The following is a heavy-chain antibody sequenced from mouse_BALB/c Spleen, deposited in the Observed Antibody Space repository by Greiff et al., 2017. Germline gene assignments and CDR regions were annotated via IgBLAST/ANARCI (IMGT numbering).Heavy chain of an antibody. D-gene: IGHD1-2*01. CDR3: ARGYYGRGPYAMDY. J-gene: IGHJ4*01. V-gene: IGHV5-9-4*01. CDR1: GFTFSSYA. CDR2: ISSGGSYT. Sequence: EVQLVESGGGLVKPGGSLKLSCAASGFTFSSYAMSWVRQSPEKRLEWVAEISSGGSYTYYPDTVTGRFTISRDNAKNTLYLEMSSLRSEDTAMYYCARGYYGRGPYAMDYWGQGTSVTVSS.